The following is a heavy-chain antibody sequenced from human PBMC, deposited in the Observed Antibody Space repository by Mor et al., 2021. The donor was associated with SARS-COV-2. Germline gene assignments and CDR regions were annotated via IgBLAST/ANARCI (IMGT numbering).Heavy chain of an antibody. V-gene: IGHV3-66*01. Sequence: RFTISRHNSKNTQYLQMNSLRAEDTAVYYCARSSSGAHYYYGMDVWGQGTTVTVSS. D-gene: IGHD6-6*01. J-gene: IGHJ6*02. CDR3: ARSSSGAHYYYGMDV.